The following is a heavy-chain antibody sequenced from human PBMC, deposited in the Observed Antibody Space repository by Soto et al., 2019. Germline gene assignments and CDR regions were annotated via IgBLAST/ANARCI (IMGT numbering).Heavy chain of an antibody. D-gene: IGHD1-26*01. CDR2: ISGSGGST. V-gene: IGHV3-23*01. CDR3: AKDLNSGRYYYYYYGMDV. Sequence: GGSLRLSCGVFGFTFSSYAMSWVRQAPGKXLEWVSAISGSGGSTYYADSVKGRFTISRDNSKNTLYLQMNSLRAEDTAVYYCAKDLNSGRYYYYYYGMDVWGQGTTVTVSS. J-gene: IGHJ6*02. CDR1: GFTFSSYA.